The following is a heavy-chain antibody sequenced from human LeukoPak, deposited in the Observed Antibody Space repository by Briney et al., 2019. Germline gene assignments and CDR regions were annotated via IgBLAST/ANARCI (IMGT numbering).Heavy chain of an antibody. CDR1: GGSFSGYY. CDR2: INHSGST. Sequence: SETRSLTCAVYGGSFSGYYWSWIRQPPGKGLEWIGEINHSGSTNYNPSLKSRVTISVDTSKNQFSLKLSSVTAADTAVYYCARRVLSTVTNFDYWGQGTLVTVSS. CDR3: ARRVLSTVTNFDY. J-gene: IGHJ4*02. D-gene: IGHD4-17*01. V-gene: IGHV4-34*01.